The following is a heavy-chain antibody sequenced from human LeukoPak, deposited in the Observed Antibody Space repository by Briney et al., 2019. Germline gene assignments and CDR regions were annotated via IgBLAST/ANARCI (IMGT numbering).Heavy chain of an antibody. CDR3: AKADVEMATRDY. Sequence: GGSLRLSCAASGFTFSSYSMNWVRQAPGKGLEWISYISGSSSTIYYADSVKGRFTISRDNAKNSLYLQMNSLRAEDTALYYCAKADVEMATRDYWGEGSLLTVS. CDR1: GFTFSSYS. V-gene: IGHV3-48*01. J-gene: IGHJ4*02. CDR2: ISGSSSTI. D-gene: IGHD5-24*01.